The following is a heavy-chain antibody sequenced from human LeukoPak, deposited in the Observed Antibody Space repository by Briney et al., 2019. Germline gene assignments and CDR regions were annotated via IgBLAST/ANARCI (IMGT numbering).Heavy chain of an antibody. CDR1: GFTFDDYV. CDR2: ISWNSGSI. V-gene: IGHV3-9*01. D-gene: IGHD3-22*01. Sequence: PGGSLRLSCAASGFTFDDYVMHWVRQAPGKGLEWVSGISWNSGSIGYADSVKGRFTISRDNAKNSLYLQMNSLRAEDTALYYCAKDISGYYDSSGYFDYWGQGTLVTVSS. CDR3: AKDISGYYDSSGYFDY. J-gene: IGHJ4*02.